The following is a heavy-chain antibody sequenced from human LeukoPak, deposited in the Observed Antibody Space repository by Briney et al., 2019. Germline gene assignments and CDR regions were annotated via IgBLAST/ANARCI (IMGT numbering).Heavy chain of an antibody. CDR3: ARVRYCSSTSCYTDAFDI. V-gene: IGHV3-21*01. Sequence: PGGSLRLSXAASGFTFSSYSMNWVRQAPGKGMEWVSSISSSSSYIYYADSVKGRFTISRDNAKNSLYLQMNSLRAEDTAVYYCARVRYCSSTSCYTDAFDIWGQGTMVTVSS. J-gene: IGHJ3*02. CDR1: GFTFSSYS. D-gene: IGHD2-2*02. CDR2: ISSSSSYI.